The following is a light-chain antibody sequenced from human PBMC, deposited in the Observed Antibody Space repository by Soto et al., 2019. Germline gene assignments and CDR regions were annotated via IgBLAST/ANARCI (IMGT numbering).Light chain of an antibody. CDR2: VAY. J-gene: IGKJ1*01. CDR3: QQYGSSPRT. CDR1: QSVRISY. V-gene: IGKV3-20*01. Sequence: EMVLTQSPGTLSLSPGERATISCRASQSVRISYLVWYQQKPGKAPRLLIYVAYSRATGIPDRFSGGESGKYFQLNISRLEHEDFAVYYCQQYGSSPRTLGQGTKVEIK.